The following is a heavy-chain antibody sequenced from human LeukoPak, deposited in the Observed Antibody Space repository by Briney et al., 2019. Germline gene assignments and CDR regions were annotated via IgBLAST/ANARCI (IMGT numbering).Heavy chain of an antibody. CDR2: IYSGGST. Sequence: PGGSLRLSCAAPGFTVSSNYMSWVRQAPGKGLEWVSVIYSGGSTYYADSVKGRFTISRDNSKNTLYLQMNSLRAEDTAVYYCTTVTHGYFDLWGRGTLVTVSS. CDR1: GFTVSSNY. CDR3: TTVTHGYFDL. D-gene: IGHD4-17*01. J-gene: IGHJ2*01. V-gene: IGHV3-66*02.